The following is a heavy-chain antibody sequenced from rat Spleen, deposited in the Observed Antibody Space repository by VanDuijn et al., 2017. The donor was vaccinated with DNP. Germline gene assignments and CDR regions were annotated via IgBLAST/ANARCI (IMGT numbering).Heavy chain of an antibody. V-gene: IGHV5-31*01. J-gene: IGHJ2*01. CDR2: ITSAASSP. CDR1: GFIFSDFW. Sequence: EVQLVESGGGLVQPGGSLRLSCIASGFIFSDFWMTWVRQAPGKGLEWVASITSAASSPSYADSVKGRFTISRDNTENTLYLQMHSLRPDDTATYFCVKGGLRATGLDYWGQGVMVTVSA. CDR3: VKGGLRATGLDY. D-gene: IGHD4-1*01.